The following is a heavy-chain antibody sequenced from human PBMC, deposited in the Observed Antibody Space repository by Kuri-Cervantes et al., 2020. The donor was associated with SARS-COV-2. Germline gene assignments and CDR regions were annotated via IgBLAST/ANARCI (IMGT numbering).Heavy chain of an antibody. V-gene: IGHV1-8*02. CDR3: ARDRTGDGDWEYYFDY. CDR1: GYTFTSYD. Sequence: ASVKVSCKASGYTFTSYDINWVRQATGQGLEWMGWMNPNSGNTGYAQKFQGRVTMTRNTSISTAYMELSSLRSDDTAVYYCARDRTGDGDWEYYFDYWGQGTLVTVSS. D-gene: IGHD7-27*01. CDR2: MNPNSGNT. J-gene: IGHJ4*02.